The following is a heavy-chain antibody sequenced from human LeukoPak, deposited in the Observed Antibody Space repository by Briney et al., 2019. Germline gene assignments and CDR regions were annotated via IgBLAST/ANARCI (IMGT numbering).Heavy chain of an antibody. CDR1: GGSMSSRTYY. V-gene: IGHV4-39*01. CDR3: ARVPAAAIRSLHWFDP. CDR2: IYSSGST. Sequence: SETLSLTCTVSGGSMSSRTYYWGWIRQPPGKGLEWIGSIYSSGSTYYNPSLKSRVTISVHTSKNQFSLNLTSVTAAETAVYYCARVPAAAIRSLHWFDPWGQGTLVTVSS. J-gene: IGHJ5*02. D-gene: IGHD2-2*01.